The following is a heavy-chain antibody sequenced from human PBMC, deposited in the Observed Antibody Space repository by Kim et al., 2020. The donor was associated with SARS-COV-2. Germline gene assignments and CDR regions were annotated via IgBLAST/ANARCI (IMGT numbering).Heavy chain of an antibody. CDR1: GGSISSSSYY. D-gene: IGHD3-16*01. J-gene: IGHJ5*02. CDR2: IYYSGST. V-gene: IGHV4-39*01. CDR3: ARQGITCGGVMNWFDP. Sequence: SETLSLTCTVSGGSISSSSYYWGWIRQPPGKGLEWIGSIYYSGSTYYNPSLKSRVTISVDTSKNQFSLKLSSVTAADTAVYYCARQGITCGGVMNWFDPWGQGTLVTVSS.